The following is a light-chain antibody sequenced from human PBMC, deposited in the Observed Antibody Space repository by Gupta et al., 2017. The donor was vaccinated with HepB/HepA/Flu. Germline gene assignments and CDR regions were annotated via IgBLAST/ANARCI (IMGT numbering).Light chain of an antibody. CDR1: QNIDKY. V-gene: IGKV1-39*01. J-gene: IGKJ1*01. Sequence: DSKMTQFTSSLSASVGDRVTITCRASQNIDKYLNWYQQKSGGAPEVLIYAASTLQTGVPSRFSGSGSGTDFSLTINNLQPEDFATYYCQQSDSLPWTFGQGTKVEIE. CDR2: AAS. CDR3: QQSDSLPWT.